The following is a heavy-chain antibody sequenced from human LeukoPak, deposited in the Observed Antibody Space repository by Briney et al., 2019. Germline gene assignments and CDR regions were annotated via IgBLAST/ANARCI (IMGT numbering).Heavy chain of an antibody. J-gene: IGHJ6*02. Sequence: GGSLRLSCAASGFTFSSYAMHWVRQAPGKGLERVAVTSYDGSNKYYADSVKGRFTISRDNSKNTLYLQMNSLRAEDTAVYYCARDFCGPYRYYYYGMDVWGQGTTVTVSS. CDR2: TSYDGSNK. V-gene: IGHV3-30-3*01. D-gene: IGHD3-3*01. CDR1: GFTFSSYA. CDR3: ARDFCGPYRYYYYGMDV.